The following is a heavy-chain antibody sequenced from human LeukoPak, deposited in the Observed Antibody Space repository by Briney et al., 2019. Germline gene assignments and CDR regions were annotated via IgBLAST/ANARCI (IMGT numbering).Heavy chain of an antibody. V-gene: IGHV1-18*01. D-gene: IGHD2-15*01. CDR3: ARDGRDGLLDY. CDR1: GYTFTNYG. CDR2: ISAYNGHT. Sequence: ASVKVSCKTSGYTFTNYGVTWVRQAPGEGLEWMGWISAYNGHTKYAQRLQGRVTMTTDTSTSTAYMELRSLRSDDTAVYYCARDGRDGLLDYWGQGTLVTVSS. J-gene: IGHJ4*02.